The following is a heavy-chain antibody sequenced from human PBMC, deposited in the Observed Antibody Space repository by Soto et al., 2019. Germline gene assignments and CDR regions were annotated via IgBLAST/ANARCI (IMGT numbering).Heavy chain of an antibody. J-gene: IGHJ6*02. V-gene: IGHV1-8*01. CDR2: MNPNSGNT. CDR3: ARGQFLDTAMVTNYYCGMDV. D-gene: IGHD5-18*01. CDR1: GYTFTSYD. Sequence: ASVKVSCKASGYTFTSYDINWVRQATGQGLEWMGWMNPNSGNTGYAQKLQGRVTMTRNTSISTTYIEQSSLRSEDTAVYYFARGQFLDTAMVTNYYCGMDVWGQGTTVTVSS.